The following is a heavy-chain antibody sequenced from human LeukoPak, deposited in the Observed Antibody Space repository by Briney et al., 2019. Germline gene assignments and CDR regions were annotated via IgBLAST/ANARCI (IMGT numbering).Heavy chain of an antibody. V-gene: IGHV3-7*01. CDR1: GFTLSTYL. CDR3: ARDSPGYGAYVS. CDR2: IKEDGSRE. D-gene: IGHD5-12*01. J-gene: IGHJ1*01. Sequence: GESLRLSCAASGFTLSTYLMTWVRQAPGKGLEWVANIKEDGSREYYVDSVKGRFTISRDNAKNSLYLQMDSLTAEDTAVYYCARDSPGYGAYVSWGQGTLVSVSS.